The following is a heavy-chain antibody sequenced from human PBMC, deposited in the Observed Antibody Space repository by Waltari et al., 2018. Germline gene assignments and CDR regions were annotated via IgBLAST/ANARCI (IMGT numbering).Heavy chain of an antibody. J-gene: IGHJ4*02. V-gene: IGHV3-20*04. CDR3: ARGGDSSWPR. D-gene: IGHD3-22*01. CDR2: INWKGDKV. Sequence: VESGGGVIRPGGYLRLCCEASGFNCDDYGMSWVRQGPGKGLEWIAGINWKGDKVAYGDAVRGRFIISRDNAKNLLYLQMNTVGLDDTALYYCARGGDSSWPRWGQGTLVTVSA. CDR1: GFNCDDYG.